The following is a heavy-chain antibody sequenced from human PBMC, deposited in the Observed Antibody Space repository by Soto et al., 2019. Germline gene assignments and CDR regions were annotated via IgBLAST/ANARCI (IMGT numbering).Heavy chain of an antibody. Sequence: PGGSLRLSCAASGFTFDDYAMHWVRQAPGKGLEWVSGISWNSGSIGYADSVKGRITISRDNAKNSLYLQMNSLRAEDTALYYCAKDISGGYGSGWYKRWGQGTLVTVSS. CDR3: AKDISGGYGSGWYKR. D-gene: IGHD6-19*01. CDR1: GFTFDDYA. CDR2: ISWNSGSI. J-gene: IGHJ4*02. V-gene: IGHV3-9*01.